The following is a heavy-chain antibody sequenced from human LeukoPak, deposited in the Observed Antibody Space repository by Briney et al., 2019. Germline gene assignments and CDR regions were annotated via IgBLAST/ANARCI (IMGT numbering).Heavy chain of an antibody. V-gene: IGHV4-61*01. J-gene: IGHJ5*02. CDR1: GGSISSGSYY. CDR2: IYYSGST. Sequence: PSETLSLTCTVSGGSISSGSYYWSWIRQPPGKGLEWIGYIYYSGSTNYNPSLKSRVTISVDTSKNQFSLKLSSVTAADTAVYYCARDSSGWYHWFDPWGQGTLVTVSS. CDR3: ARDSSGWYHWFDP. D-gene: IGHD6-19*01.